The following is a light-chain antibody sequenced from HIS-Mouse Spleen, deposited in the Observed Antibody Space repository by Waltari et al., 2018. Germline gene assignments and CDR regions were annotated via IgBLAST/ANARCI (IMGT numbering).Light chain of an antibody. CDR3: QQYNSYIFT. V-gene: IGKV1-5*03. Sequence: DIQMTQSPSTLSASVGDRVTITCWASQSISSRLAWYQQKPGKAPKLLIYKASSLESGVPSRFGGSGSGTEFTLTISSLQPDDFATYYCQQYNSYIFTFGPGTKVDIK. J-gene: IGKJ3*01. CDR2: KAS. CDR1: QSISSR.